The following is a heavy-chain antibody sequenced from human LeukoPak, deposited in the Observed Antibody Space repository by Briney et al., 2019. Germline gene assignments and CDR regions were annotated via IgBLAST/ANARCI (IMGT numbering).Heavy chain of an antibody. CDR2: IRSNSDGGTI. J-gene: IGHJ5*02. D-gene: IGHD3-22*01. CDR3: ATDFYDST. CDR1: GFSFYNAW. V-gene: IGHV3-15*07. Sequence: GRSLRLSCATSGFSFYNAWMNCVRQAPGKGLEWVGRIRSNSDGGTIDYAAPVKGRFTLSRDDSKDTLYLQMNSLQTEDTAVYYCATDFYDSTWGQGTLVTVSS.